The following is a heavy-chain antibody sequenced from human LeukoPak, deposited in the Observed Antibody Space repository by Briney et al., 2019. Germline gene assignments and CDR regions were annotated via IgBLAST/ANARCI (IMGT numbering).Heavy chain of an antibody. CDR3: AKVRAGRYYYDSSGISDYFDY. V-gene: IGHV3-21*01. CDR1: GFTFSSYA. J-gene: IGHJ4*02. D-gene: IGHD3-22*01. Sequence: GGSLRLSCAASGFTFSSYAMHWVRQAPGKGLEWVSSISSSSSYIYYADSVKGRFTISRDNAKNSLYLQMNSLRAEDTAVYYCAKVRAGRYYYDSSGISDYFDYWGQGTLVTVSS. CDR2: ISSSSSYI.